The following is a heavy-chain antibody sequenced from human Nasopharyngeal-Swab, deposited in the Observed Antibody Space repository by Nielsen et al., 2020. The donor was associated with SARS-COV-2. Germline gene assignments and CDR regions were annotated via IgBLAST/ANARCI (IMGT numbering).Heavy chain of an antibody. D-gene: IGHD3-22*01. V-gene: IGHV3-20*04. CDR1: GFTFDDYG. CDR3: ARGVDYYDSSGYYRGGFDY. CDR2: INWNGGST. Sequence: GESLKISCVASGFTFDDYGMSWVRQAPGKGPEWVSGINWNGGSTGYADSVKGRFTISRDNAKNSLYLQMNSLRAEDTALYYCARGVDYYDSSGYYRGGFDYWGQGTLVAVSS. J-gene: IGHJ4*02.